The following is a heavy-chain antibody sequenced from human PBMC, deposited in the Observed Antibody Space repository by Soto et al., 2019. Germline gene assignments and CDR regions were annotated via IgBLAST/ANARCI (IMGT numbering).Heavy chain of an antibody. Sequence: PGGSLRLSCKASGFTFSGFDMHWVRQPTGKGLEWVSSIGTAGDTYYAVSVKGRFTISRDNAKNSLSLQMNSLRAGDMAVYFCAKSQEIGTHFFDSWGQGTQVTVSS. CDR3: AKSQEIGTHFFDS. CDR1: GFTFSGFD. D-gene: IGHD6-13*01. J-gene: IGHJ4*02. V-gene: IGHV3-13*01. CDR2: IGTAGDT.